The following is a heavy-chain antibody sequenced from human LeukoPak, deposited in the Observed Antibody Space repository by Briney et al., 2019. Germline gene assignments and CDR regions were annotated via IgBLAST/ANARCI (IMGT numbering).Heavy chain of an antibody. V-gene: IGHV4-61*02. CDR2: IYTSGST. D-gene: IGHD2-2*01. CDR3: AVELGYCSSTSCSLDY. J-gene: IGHJ4*02. Sequence: SQTLSLTCTVSGGSISSGSYYWSWIRQPAGKGLEWIGRIYTSGSTNYNPSLKSRVTISVDTSKNQFSLKLSSVTAADTAVYYCAVELGYCSSTSCSLDYWGQRTLVTVSS. CDR1: GGSISSGSYY.